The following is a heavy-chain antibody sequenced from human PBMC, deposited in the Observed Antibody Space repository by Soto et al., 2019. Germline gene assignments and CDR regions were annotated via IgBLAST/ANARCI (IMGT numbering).Heavy chain of an antibody. J-gene: IGHJ5*02. CDR3: ARVVVALGHWFDP. CDR1: GYTFTRYG. V-gene: IGHV1-18*01. D-gene: IGHD2-15*01. CDR2: ISAYNYNT. Sequence: QVQLVQSGAEVKKPGASVKVSCKASGYTFTRYGLSWVRQAPGQGLEWMGRISAYNYNTNYAQKLQGRVTRTTDTSTSTAYMELRSLRSDDTAVYYCARVVVALGHWFDPWGHGTLVTVSS.